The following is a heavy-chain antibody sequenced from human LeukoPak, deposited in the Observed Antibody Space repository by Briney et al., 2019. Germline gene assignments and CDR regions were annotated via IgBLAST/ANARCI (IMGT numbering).Heavy chain of an antibody. Sequence: GGSLRLSCAASGFTFDDYAMHWVRQAPGKGLEWVSGISWNSGSIGYADSVKGRFTISRDNSKNTLYLQMNSLRAEDTAVYYCASTSSIAARHFDYWGQGTLVTVSS. J-gene: IGHJ4*02. D-gene: IGHD6-6*01. CDR3: ASTSSIAARHFDY. V-gene: IGHV3-9*01. CDR2: ISWNSGSI. CDR1: GFTFDDYA.